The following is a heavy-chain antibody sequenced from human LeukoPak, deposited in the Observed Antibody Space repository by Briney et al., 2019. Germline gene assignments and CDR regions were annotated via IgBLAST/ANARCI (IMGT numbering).Heavy chain of an antibody. CDR3: AKGRANYLFDY. J-gene: IGHJ4*02. D-gene: IGHD5-24*01. CDR1: GFTFSSYA. Sequence: GGSLRLSCAASGFTFSSYAMSWVRQAPGKGLEWVSAISNSGGSTYYADSVKGRFTISRDNSKNTLYLQMNSLRVEDTAVYYCAKGRANYLFDYWGQGTLVTVSS. CDR2: ISNSGGST. V-gene: IGHV3-23*01.